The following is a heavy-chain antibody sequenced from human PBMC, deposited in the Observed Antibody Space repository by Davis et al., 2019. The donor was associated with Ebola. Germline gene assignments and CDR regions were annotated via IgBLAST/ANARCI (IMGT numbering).Heavy chain of an antibody. Sequence: GESLKISCAASGFTFSSYAMHWVRQAPGKGLEYVSAISSNGGSTYYANSVKGRFTISRDNSKNTPYLQMGSLRAEDMAVYYCARGGVVTASPAGYWGQGTLVTVSS. D-gene: IGHD2-21*02. V-gene: IGHV3-64*01. CDR1: GFTFSSYA. CDR2: ISSNGGST. J-gene: IGHJ4*02. CDR3: ARGGVVTASPAGY.